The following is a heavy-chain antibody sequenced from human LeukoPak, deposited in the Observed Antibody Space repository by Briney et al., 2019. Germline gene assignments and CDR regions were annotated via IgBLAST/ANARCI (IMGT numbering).Heavy chain of an antibody. Sequence: ASAKVSCKACRYTFTGYYVYCVRQAPGQGLEWMGWFNPIRGVTNSTQTSQSAVTMTRDTSIRTPYMDESRLRAYDTAVYYGAGDRIVLRFLVCFFDYWGQGTLVTVS. CDR2: FNPIRGVT. CDR3: AGDRIVLRFLVCFFDY. CDR1: RYTFTGYY. D-gene: IGHD3-3*01. J-gene: IGHJ4*02. V-gene: IGHV1-2*02.